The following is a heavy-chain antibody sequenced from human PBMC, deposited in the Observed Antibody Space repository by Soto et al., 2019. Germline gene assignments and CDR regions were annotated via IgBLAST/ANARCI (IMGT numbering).Heavy chain of an antibody. D-gene: IGHD3-22*01. CDR3: AKEFDTSGYYSYYHARDG. V-gene: IGHV3-23*01. Sequence: PGGSLRLSCAASGFKFSTFAMSWVRQAPGKGLEWVSSLGDSGTKTYYAASVRGRFIIARDNSKNTVDLQMNSLRAEDTAVYYCAKEFDTSGYYSYYHARDGWGQGTTVTV. J-gene: IGHJ6*02. CDR2: LGDSGTKT. CDR1: GFKFSTFA.